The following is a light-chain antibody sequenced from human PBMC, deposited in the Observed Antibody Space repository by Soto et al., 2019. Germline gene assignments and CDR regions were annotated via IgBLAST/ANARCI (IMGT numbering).Light chain of an antibody. CDR3: QSWGSGTVV. CDR2: LNSDGSH. J-gene: IGLJ2*01. V-gene: IGLV4-69*01. CDR1: SGHSSYA. Sequence: QSVLTQSPSASASLGASVKLTCTLSSGHSSYAIAWHQQQLEKGPRYLMKLNSDGSHSKGDGIPDRFSGSSSGAERYLTISSLQSEDEADYYCQSWGSGTVVFGGGTKVTVL.